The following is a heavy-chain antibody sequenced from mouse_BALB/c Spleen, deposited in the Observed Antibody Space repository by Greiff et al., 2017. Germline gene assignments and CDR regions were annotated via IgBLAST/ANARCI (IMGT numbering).Heavy chain of an antibody. CDR2: ISTYYGNT. Sequence: VQLQQSGPELVRPGVSVKISCKGSGYTFTDYAMHWVKQSHAKSLEWIGVISTYYGNTNYNQKFKGKATMTVDKSSSTAYMELARLTSEDSAIYYCARNYGSSYAMDYWGQGTSVTVSS. CDR1: GYTFTDYA. D-gene: IGHD1-1*01. V-gene: IGHV1-67*01. CDR3: ARNYGSSYAMDY. J-gene: IGHJ4*01.